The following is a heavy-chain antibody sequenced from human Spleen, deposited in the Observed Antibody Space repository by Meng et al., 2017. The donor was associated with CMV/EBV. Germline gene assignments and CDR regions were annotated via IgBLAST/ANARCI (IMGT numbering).Heavy chain of an antibody. V-gene: IGHV1-18*01. Sequence: ASVKVSCKASGYTFTNYVFNWVRQATGQGREWLGWINTYNGNANYAQKFQGRVTLTTDTSTRTVYMELRSLRSDDTAVYYCARSITIYQIDYWGQGTLVTVSS. J-gene: IGHJ4*02. CDR2: INTYNGNA. D-gene: IGHD3-9*01. CDR1: GYTFTNYV. CDR3: ARSITIYQIDY.